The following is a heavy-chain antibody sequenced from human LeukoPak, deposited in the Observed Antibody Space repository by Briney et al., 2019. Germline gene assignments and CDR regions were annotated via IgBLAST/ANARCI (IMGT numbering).Heavy chain of an antibody. D-gene: IGHD3-3*01. CDR2: ISGSGGST. Sequence: QLGGSLRLSCAASGFTFSSYAMSWVRQAPGKGLEWVSAISGSGGSTYYADSVKGRFTISRDNSKNTLYLQMNSLRAEDTAVYYCAKDPRHITIFGVPLNWFDPWGQGTLVTVSS. CDR1: GFTFSSYA. J-gene: IGHJ5*02. V-gene: IGHV3-23*01. CDR3: AKDPRHITIFGVPLNWFDP.